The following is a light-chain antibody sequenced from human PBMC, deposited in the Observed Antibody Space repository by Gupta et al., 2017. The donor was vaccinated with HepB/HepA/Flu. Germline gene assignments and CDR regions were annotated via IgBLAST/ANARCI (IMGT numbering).Light chain of an antibody. CDR2: YTS. CDR3: HQRSTWPWT. Sequence: EIVLTQSPASLSVSPGEKATITCRASQYISSDLAWYQQKPGQSPRLLIMYTSHTVSGIPSRFSGSGSGTDFTLSISSLEAEDVAAYYCHQRSTWPWTFGGGTKVDIK. J-gene: IGKJ4*02. CDR1: QYISSD. V-gene: IGKV6D-21*02.